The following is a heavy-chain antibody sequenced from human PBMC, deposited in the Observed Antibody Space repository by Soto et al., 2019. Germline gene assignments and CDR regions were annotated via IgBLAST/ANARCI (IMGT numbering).Heavy chain of an antibody. D-gene: IGHD2-8*02. CDR1: GFTFSNYY. Sequence: EVQLVESGGGLVQPGGSLRLSCAASGFTFSNYYMHWVRQAPGKGLVWVSRIDEDGSGTNYAASVEGRFTISRDNAKNTLDLLMNSLRAEDTAIYYCARGGYCTGANCYSFFDHWGQGTLSPSPQ. CDR3: ARGGYCTGANCYSFFDH. V-gene: IGHV3-74*01. J-gene: IGHJ4*02. CDR2: IDEDGSGT.